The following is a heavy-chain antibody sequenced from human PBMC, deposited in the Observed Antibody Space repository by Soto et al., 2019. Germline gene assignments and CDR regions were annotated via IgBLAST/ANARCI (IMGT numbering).Heavy chain of an antibody. J-gene: IGHJ4*02. CDR3: ARTIVLVPAAYDY. CDR2: ISYDGSNK. V-gene: IGHV3-30-3*01. CDR1: GFTFSSYA. D-gene: IGHD2-2*01. Sequence: QVQLVESGGGVVQPGRSLRLSCAASGFTFSSYAMHWVRQAPGKGLEWVAVISYDGSNKYYADSVKGRFTISRDNSKNTLYLQMNSLRAEDTAVYYCARTIVLVPAAYDYWGQGTLVTVSS.